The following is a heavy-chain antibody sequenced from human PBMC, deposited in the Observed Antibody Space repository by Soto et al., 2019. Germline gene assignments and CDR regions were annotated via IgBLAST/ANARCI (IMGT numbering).Heavy chain of an antibody. V-gene: IGHV3-53*01. D-gene: IGHD6-19*01. CDR2: IYGGGTT. Sequence: EVQLVESGGGLIQPGGSLRLSCAASGFTVSSKYMTWVRQAPGKGLEWVSVIYGGGTTYYADSVKGRFTISRDNSKNTLYLLVNSLRADDTAVYYCVQTTGWPGFDFWCQGTLVTVSS. J-gene: IGHJ4*02. CDR1: GFTVSSKY. CDR3: VQTTGWPGFDF.